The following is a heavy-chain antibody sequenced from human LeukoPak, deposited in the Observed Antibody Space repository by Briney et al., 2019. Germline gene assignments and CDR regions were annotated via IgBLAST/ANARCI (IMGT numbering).Heavy chain of an antibody. V-gene: IGHV3-21*01. CDR1: GFTFSSYS. J-gene: IGHJ6*03. CDR2: ISSSTSYI. CDR3: AGDARVRGVIIGYYYMDV. Sequence: PGGSLRLSCVASGFTFSSYSMNWVRQAPGKGLEWVSSISSSTSYIYYADSVKGRFTISRDNARKSLYLQMNSLRAEDTAVYYCAGDARVRGVIIGYYYMDVWGKGTTVTVSS. D-gene: IGHD3-10*01.